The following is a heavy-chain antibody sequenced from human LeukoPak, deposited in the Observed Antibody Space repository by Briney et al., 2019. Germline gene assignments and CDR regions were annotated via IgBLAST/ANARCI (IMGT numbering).Heavy chain of an antibody. CDR1: GYSFTSYW. CDR2: IYPGDSDT. Sequence: GESLKISCKGSGYSFTSYWIGWVRQMPGKGLEWMGIIYPGDSDTRYSPSFQGQVTISADKSISTAYLQWSSLKASDTAMYYCARVSAGYYDSSGHPRFWGQGTLVTVSS. D-gene: IGHD3-22*01. CDR3: ARVSAGYYDSSGHPRF. J-gene: IGHJ4*02. V-gene: IGHV5-51*01.